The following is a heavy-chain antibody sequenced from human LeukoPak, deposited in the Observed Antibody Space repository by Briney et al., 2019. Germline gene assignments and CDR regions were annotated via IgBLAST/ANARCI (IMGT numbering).Heavy chain of an antibody. D-gene: IGHD2-2*01. CDR3: ARGVVVPAASGDAFDI. J-gene: IGHJ3*02. CDR2: ISNSGGST. Sequence: PGGSLRLSCAASGFPFDTSDMTWVRQAPGKGLEWVSVISNSGGSTFYADSVKGRFTISRDNSKNTLFLQMNNLRAEDTALYYCARGVVVPAASGDAFDIWGQGTMVTVSS. V-gene: IGHV3-23*01. CDR1: GFPFDTSD.